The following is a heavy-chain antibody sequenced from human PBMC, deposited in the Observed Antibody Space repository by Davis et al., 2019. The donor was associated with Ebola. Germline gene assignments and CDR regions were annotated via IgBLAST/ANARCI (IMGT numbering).Heavy chain of an antibody. CDR2: IYTSGST. J-gene: IGHJ3*02. CDR3: ARAIAAAGIDAFDI. Sequence: PSETLSLTCTVSGGSISSYYWSWIRQPAGKGLEWIGRIYTSGSTNYNPSLKSRVTMSVDTSKNQFSLKLSSVTAADTAVYYCARAIAAAGIDAFDIWGQGTMATVSS. D-gene: IGHD6-13*01. V-gene: IGHV4-4*07. CDR1: GGSISSYY.